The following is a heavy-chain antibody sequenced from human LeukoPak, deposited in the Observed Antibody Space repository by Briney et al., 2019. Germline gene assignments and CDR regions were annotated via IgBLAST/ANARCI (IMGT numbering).Heavy chain of an antibody. CDR2: INGSGGST. CDR1: GFTFSSYA. Sequence: PGGSLRLSCAASGFTFSSYAMSWVRQAPGKGLEWVSPINGSGGSTYYADSVKGRFTIPRDNSKNTLYLQMNSLRAEDTAVYYCAKDPSPYSSSWSTFDYWGQGTLVTVCS. V-gene: IGHV3-23*01. CDR3: AKDPSPYSSSWSTFDY. J-gene: IGHJ4*02. D-gene: IGHD6-13*01.